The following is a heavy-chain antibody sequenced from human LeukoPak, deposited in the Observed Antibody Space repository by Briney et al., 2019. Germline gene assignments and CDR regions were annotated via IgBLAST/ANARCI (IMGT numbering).Heavy chain of an antibody. CDR2: ISYDGSNK. CDR3: ARGLVLGARATDY. CDR1: GFTFSSYA. Sequence: GGSLRLSCAASGFTFSSYAMHWVRQAPGKGLEWVAVISYDGSNKYYADSVKGRFTISRDNAKNSLYLQMNSLRAEDTAVYYCARGLVLGARATDYWGQGTLVTVSS. D-gene: IGHD1-26*01. J-gene: IGHJ4*02. V-gene: IGHV3-30-3*01.